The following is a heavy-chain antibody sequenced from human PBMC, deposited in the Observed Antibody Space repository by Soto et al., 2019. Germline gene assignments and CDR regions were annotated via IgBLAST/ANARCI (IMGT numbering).Heavy chain of an antibody. CDR3: ARVFYDFWSGYKNYYYYYYMDV. CDR2: INHSGST. D-gene: IGHD3-3*01. V-gene: IGHV4-34*01. Sequence: PSETLSLTCAVYGGSFSGYYWSWIRQPPGKGLEWIGEINHSGSTNYNPSLKSRVTISVDTSKNQFSLKLSAVTAADTAVYYCARVFYDFWSGYKNYYYYYYMDVGGKGTRVTVSS. CDR1: GGSFSGYY. J-gene: IGHJ6*03.